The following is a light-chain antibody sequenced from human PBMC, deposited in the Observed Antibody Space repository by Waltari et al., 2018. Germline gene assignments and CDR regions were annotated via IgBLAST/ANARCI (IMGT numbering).Light chain of an antibody. CDR2: GAS. CDR3: QQYGSSPWT. V-gene: IGKV3-20*01. Sequence: EIVLTQSPGTLSLSPGKRATLSCRASQSVSSSYLAWYQQKPGQAPRFLIHGASNRATGIPDRVSGSGSGTDFTLTISRLEPEDFAVYYCQQYGSSPWTFGQGTKVEIK. CDR1: QSVSSSY. J-gene: IGKJ1*01.